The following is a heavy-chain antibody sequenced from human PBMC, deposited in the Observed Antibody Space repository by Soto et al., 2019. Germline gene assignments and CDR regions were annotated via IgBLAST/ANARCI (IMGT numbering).Heavy chain of an antibody. Sequence: QVQLVESGGGVVQPGRSLRLSCEASGFTFSSYAMHWVRQAPGKGLEWVAVISHDGNVNYYSESVKGRFTMSRDNSKDTLYLQMDSLRTEDTAVYFCAKDEYWESHFYYFMDLCGIGTPVTVSS. CDR3: AKDEYWESHFYYFMDL. D-gene: IGHD2-8*02. V-gene: IGHV3-30*18. CDR1: GFTFSSYA. CDR2: ISHDGNVN. J-gene: IGHJ6*03.